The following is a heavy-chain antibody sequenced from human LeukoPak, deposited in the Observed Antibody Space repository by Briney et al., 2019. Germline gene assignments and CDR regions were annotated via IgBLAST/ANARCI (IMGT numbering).Heavy chain of an antibody. J-gene: IGHJ3*02. CDR3: ARTPLDCSSTSCYGYDAFDI. CDR1: GYTFTAYY. Sequence: GASVKVSCKASGYTFTAYYIHWVRQAPGQGLEWMGWINPNSGDTKYAQNFQGRVTMTRDTSIITAYMELSSLRSDDTAVYYCARTPLDCSSTSCYGYDAFDIWGQGTMVTVSS. V-gene: IGHV1-2*02. CDR2: INPNSGDT. D-gene: IGHD2-2*01.